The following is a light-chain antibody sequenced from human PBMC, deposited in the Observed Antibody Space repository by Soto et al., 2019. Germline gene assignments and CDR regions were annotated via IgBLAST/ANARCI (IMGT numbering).Light chain of an antibody. CDR2: ANN. CDR3: TSCASNYDLI. Sequence: QSVLTQPPSVSGAPGQRVTISCTGSSSNIGAGYDVHWYQQFPGTAPRLLIYANNNRPSGVPDRFSGAKSGNTASLTVSGLQAEDEADYYCTSCASNYDLIFGGGTKVTVL. CDR1: SSNIGAGYD. J-gene: IGLJ2*01. V-gene: IGLV1-40*01.